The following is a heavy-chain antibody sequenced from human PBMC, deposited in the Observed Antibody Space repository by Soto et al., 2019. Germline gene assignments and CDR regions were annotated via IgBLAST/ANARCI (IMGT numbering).Heavy chain of an antibody. D-gene: IGHD3-3*01. CDR3: ARRDFWSGYPDY. CDR1: GFTFSSYW. Sequence: GSLRLSCAASGFTFSSYWMHWVRQAPGKGLVWVSRINSDGSSTSYADSVKGRFTISRDNAKNTLYLQMNSLRAEDTAVYYCARRDFWSGYPDYWGQGTLVTVS. J-gene: IGHJ4*02. CDR2: INSDGSST. V-gene: IGHV3-74*01.